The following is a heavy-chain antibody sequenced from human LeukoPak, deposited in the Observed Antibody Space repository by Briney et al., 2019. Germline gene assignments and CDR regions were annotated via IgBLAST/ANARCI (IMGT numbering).Heavy chain of an antibody. CDR2: IYSGGST. CDR1: GFPFSSYE. CDR3: TRGGMIVPFDP. Sequence: GGSLRLSCAASGFPFSSYEMNWVRQAPGKGLEWVSVIYSGGSTYYADSVKGRFTISRDNSKNTLYLQMNSLRAEDTAVYYCTRGGMIVPFDPWGQGTLVTVSS. D-gene: IGHD3-22*01. J-gene: IGHJ5*02. V-gene: IGHV3-66*01.